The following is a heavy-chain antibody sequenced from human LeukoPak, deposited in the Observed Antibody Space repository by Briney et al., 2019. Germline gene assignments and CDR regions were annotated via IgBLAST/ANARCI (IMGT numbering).Heavy chain of an antibody. CDR3: ARHGEVYSYGYRNHWFDP. D-gene: IGHD5-18*01. V-gene: IGHV4-38-2*01. J-gene: IGHJ5*02. CDR2: IYHSGST. CDR1: GYSISSGYY. Sequence: KPSETLSLTCAVSGYSISSGYYWGWIRQPPGKGLEWIGSIYHSGSTYYNPSLKSRVTISVDTSKNQFSLKLSSVTAADTAVYYCARHGEVYSYGYRNHWFDPWAREPWSPSPQ.